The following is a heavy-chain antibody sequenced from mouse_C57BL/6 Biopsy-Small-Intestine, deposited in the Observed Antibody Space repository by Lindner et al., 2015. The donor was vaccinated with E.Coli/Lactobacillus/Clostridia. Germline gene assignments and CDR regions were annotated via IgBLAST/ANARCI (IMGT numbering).Heavy chain of an antibody. Sequence: VQLQESGAELVKPGASAKLSCKASGYTFTEYTIHWVKQRSGQGLEWIGWFYPRSGGTKYNEEFKEKATLTADKSSNTVYMELSRLTSEDSAVYFCARHEATGIFFDYWGQGTTLTVSS. J-gene: IGHJ2*01. D-gene: IGHD4-1*01. CDR1: GYTFTEYT. CDR2: FYPRSGGT. CDR3: ARHEATGIFFDY. V-gene: IGHV1-62-2*01.